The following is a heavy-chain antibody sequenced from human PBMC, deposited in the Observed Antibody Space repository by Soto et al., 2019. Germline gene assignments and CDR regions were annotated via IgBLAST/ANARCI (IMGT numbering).Heavy chain of an antibody. V-gene: IGHV4-59*08. D-gene: IGHD4-17*01. CDR2: IYYSGST. CDR1: GGSISSYY. CDR3: ARPHDYGDYFDY. Sequence: SETLSLTCTVSGGSISSYYWSWIRQPPGKGLEWIGYIYYSGSTNYNPSLKSRVTISVDTSKNQFSLKLSSVTAADTAVYYCARPHDYGDYFDYWGQGTLVTVS. J-gene: IGHJ4*02.